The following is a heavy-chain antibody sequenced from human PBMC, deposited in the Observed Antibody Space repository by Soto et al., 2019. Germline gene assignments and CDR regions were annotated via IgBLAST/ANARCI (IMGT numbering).Heavy chain of an antibody. CDR1: GFTFSNYG. CDR2: ISYDGSNR. J-gene: IGHJ4*02. CDR3: AKERSTGWYYFDY. V-gene: IGHV3-30*18. Sequence: SLRLSCAASGFTFSNYGMHWVRQAPGKGLEWVAVISYDGSNRYYADSVKGRFTISRDNSKNTLYLQMNSLRADDTAVYYCAKERSTGWYYFDYWGQGTLVTV. D-gene: IGHD6-19*01.